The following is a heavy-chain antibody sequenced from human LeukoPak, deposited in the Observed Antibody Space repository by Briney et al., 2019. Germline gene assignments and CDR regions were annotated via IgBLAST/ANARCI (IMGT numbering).Heavy chain of an antibody. CDR2: ISYDGSNK. D-gene: IGHD5-18*01. CDR3: AKGWIQLWFLFDY. CDR1: GFTFGDYV. J-gene: IGHJ4*02. V-gene: IGHV3-30-3*02. Sequence: GGSLRLSCTVSGFTFGDYVMTWFRQAPGKGLEWVAVISYDGSNKYYADSVKGRFTISRDNSKDTLYLQMNSLRAEDTAVYYCAKGWIQLWFLFDYWGQGTLVTVSS.